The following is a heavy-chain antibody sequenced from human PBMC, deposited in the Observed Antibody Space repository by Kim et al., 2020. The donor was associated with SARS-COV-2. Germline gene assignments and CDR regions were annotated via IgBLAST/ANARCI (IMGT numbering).Heavy chain of an antibody. Sequence: GGSLRLSCAASGFTFSSYGMHWVCQAPGKGLEWVAVISYDGSNKYYADSVKGRFTISRDNSKNTLYLQMNSLRAEDTAVYYCAKERLSITGTRQDAFDIWGQVTMVTVSS. CDR3: AKERLSITGTRQDAFDI. J-gene: IGHJ3*02. CDR1: GFTFSSYG. CDR2: ISYDGSNK. V-gene: IGHV3-30*18. D-gene: IGHD1-20*01.